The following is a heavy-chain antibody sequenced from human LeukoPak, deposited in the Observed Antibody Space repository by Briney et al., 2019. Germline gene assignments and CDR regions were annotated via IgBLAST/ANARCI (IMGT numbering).Heavy chain of an antibody. Sequence: SETLSLTCAVYGGSFSGYYWSWIRQPPGKGLEWIGEINHSGSTNYNPSLKSQVTISVDTSKNQFSLKLSSVAAADTAVYYCASPIGEYYYDSSGPNDAFDIWGQGTMVTVSS. CDR3: ASPIGEYYYDSSGPNDAFDI. D-gene: IGHD3-22*01. CDR1: GGSFSGYY. V-gene: IGHV4-34*01. J-gene: IGHJ3*02. CDR2: INHSGST.